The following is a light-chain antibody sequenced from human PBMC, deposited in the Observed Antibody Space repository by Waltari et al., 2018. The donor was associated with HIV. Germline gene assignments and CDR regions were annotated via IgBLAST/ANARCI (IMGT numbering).Light chain of an antibody. Sequence: QSALTQPASVSGSPGQSITVSCTGTSSDVGGYNFVSWYQQHPGKAPKLIIVDVFKRPAGVSERFSVSRSGNTASLTVSGLQAEDEADYYCCSYAGSRTWVFGGGTALTVL. V-gene: IGLV2-23*02. CDR1: SSDVGGYNF. CDR2: DVF. J-gene: IGLJ3*02. CDR3: CSYAGSRTWV.